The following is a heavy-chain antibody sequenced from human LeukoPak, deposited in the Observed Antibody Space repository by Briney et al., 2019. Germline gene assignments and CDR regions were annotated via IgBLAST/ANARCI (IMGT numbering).Heavy chain of an antibody. J-gene: IGHJ4*02. Sequence: SETLSLTCAVYGGSFSGYYWSWIRQPPGKGLEWIGEINHSGSTNYNPSLKSRVTISVDTSKNQFSLKLSSVTAADTAVYYCARGIWSGYNRKYYFDSWGQGTLVTAS. V-gene: IGHV4-34*01. CDR1: GGSFSGYY. CDR2: INHSGST. CDR3: ARGIWSGYNRKYYFDS. D-gene: IGHD3-3*01.